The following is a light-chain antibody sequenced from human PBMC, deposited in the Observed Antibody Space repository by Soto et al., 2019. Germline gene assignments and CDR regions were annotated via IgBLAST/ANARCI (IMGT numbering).Light chain of an antibody. V-gene: IGKV3-20*01. CDR1: QSVSSSY. CDR2: GAS. J-gene: IGKJ1*01. Sequence: EIVLTQSPGTLSLSPGERATLSCRASQSVSSSYLAWYQKKPGQAPRLLIYGASSRATGIPDRFSGSGSGTDFPLTIRRLEHKNFEVYSCRHNGNPPTFGKGTKVHIK. CDR3: RHNGNPPT.